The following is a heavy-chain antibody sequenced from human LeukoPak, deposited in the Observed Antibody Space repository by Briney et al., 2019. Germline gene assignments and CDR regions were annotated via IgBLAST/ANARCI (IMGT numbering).Heavy chain of an antibody. D-gene: IGHD1-7*01. J-gene: IGHJ4*02. V-gene: IGHV3-48*01. CDR2: ISSSSSTI. CDR3: ARMNYISSGWGAPFDY. Sequence: GGSLRLSCAASGFTFSSYSMNWVRQAPGKGLEWVSYISSSSSTIYYADSVKGRFTISRDNAKNSLYLQMNSLRAEDTAVYYCARMNYISSGWGAPFDYWGQGTLVTVSS. CDR1: GFTFSSYS.